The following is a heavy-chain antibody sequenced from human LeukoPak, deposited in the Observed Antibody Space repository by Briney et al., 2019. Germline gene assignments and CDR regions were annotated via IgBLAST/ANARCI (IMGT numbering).Heavy chain of an antibody. Sequence: SETLSLTCTVSGGSISSHYWSWIRQPPGKGLEWIGYIYYSGSTNYNPSLKSRVTISVDTSKNQFSLKLSSVTAADTAVYYCAREWVYYFDYWGQGTLVTVSS. D-gene: IGHD6-13*01. CDR2: IYYSGST. CDR1: GGSISSHY. J-gene: IGHJ4*02. CDR3: AREWVYYFDY. V-gene: IGHV4-59*11.